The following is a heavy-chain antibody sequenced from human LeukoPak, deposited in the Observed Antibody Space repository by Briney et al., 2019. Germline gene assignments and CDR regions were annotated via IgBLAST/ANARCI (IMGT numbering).Heavy chain of an antibody. CDR2: ISGSGGST. D-gene: IGHD3-22*01. CDR1: GFTFSSYA. V-gene: IGHV3-23*01. Sequence: GRSLRLSCAASGFTFSSYAMSWVRQAPGKGLEWVSAISGSGGSTYYADSVKGRFTISGDNSKNTLYLQMNSLRAEDTAVYYCAKDRSPRGYDSSGSPFYYYYGMDVWGQGTTVTVSS. CDR3: AKDRSPRGYDSSGSPFYYYYGMDV. J-gene: IGHJ6*02.